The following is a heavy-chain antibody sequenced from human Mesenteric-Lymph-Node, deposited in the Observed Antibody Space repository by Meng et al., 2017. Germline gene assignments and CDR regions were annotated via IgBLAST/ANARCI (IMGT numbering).Heavy chain of an antibody. V-gene: IGHV4-59*01. CDR1: GGSISSYY. CDR2: IFYSGST. CDR3: ARFRGYSYGHAIYYYYYGMDV. Sequence: SETLSLSCTVSGGSISSYYCSWIRQPPGKGLEWIGYIFYSGSTNYNPSLKSRVTISVDTSKNQFSLKLSSVTAADTAVYYCARFRGYSYGHAIYYYYYGMDVWGQGTTVTVSS. J-gene: IGHJ6*02. D-gene: IGHD5-18*01.